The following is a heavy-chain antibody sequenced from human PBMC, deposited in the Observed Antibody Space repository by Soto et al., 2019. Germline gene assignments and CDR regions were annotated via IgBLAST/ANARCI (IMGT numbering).Heavy chain of an antibody. CDR2: ISSSSSYI. CDR1: GFTFSSYS. D-gene: IGHD2-2*01. CDR3: ARSPLPVEVVPAAPYYFDY. J-gene: IGHJ4*02. Sequence: GGSLRLSCAASGFTFSSYSMNWARQAPGKGLEWVSSISSSSSYIYYADSVKGRFTISRDNAKNSLYLQMNSLRAEDTAVYYCARSPLPVEVVPAAPYYFDYWGQGTLVTVSS. V-gene: IGHV3-21*01.